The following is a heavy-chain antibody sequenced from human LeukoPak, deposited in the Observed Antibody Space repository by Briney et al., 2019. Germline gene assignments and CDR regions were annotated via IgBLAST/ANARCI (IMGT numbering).Heavy chain of an antibody. V-gene: IGHV3-23*01. CDR2: ISGSGSST. Sequence: PGGSLRLSCAASGFTFSTYAMSWVRQAPGKGLEWVSAISGSGSSTYYVDSVKGRFTISRDNSKNTLYLQMNSLRAEDTAVYYCARASGSYDYWGQGTLVTVSS. CDR3: ARASGSYDY. J-gene: IGHJ4*02. CDR1: GFTFSTYA. D-gene: IGHD1-26*01.